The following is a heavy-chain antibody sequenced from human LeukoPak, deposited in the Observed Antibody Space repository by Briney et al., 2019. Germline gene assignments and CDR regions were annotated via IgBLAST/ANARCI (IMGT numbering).Heavy chain of an antibody. Sequence: PGGSLRLSCAASGFTFSSYSMNWVRQAPGKGLEWVSPISSSSSYIYYADSVKGRFTISRDNAKNSLYLQMNSLRAEDTAVYYCARTYTPIVVVPAAMVYYYYYYGMDVWGQGTTVTVSS. D-gene: IGHD2-2*01. J-gene: IGHJ6*02. CDR1: GFTFSSYS. V-gene: IGHV3-21*01. CDR2: ISSSSSYI. CDR3: ARTYTPIVVVPAAMVYYYYYYGMDV.